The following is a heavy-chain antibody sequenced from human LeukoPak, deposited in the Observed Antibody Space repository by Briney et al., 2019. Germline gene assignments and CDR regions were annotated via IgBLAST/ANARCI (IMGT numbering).Heavy chain of an antibody. J-gene: IGHJ6*03. Sequence: SQTLSLTCTVSSGSITSGCYYWNWIRQHPGKGLEWIGYIYHSGSTFYNPSLKSRVTMSVDTSKNQFSLKLSSVTAADTAVYYCARAPKGMTTVRYYYYYYMDVWGKGTTVTVSS. V-gene: IGHV4-31*03. D-gene: IGHD4-11*01. CDR1: SGSITSGCYY. CDR2: IYHSGST. CDR3: ARAPKGMTTVRYYYYYYMDV.